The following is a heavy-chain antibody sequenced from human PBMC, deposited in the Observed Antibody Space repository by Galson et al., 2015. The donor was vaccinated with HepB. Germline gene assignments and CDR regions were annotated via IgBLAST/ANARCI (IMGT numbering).Heavy chain of an antibody. V-gene: IGHV3-48*01. Sequence: LRLSCAASGFTFSSYSMNWVRQAPGKGLEWVSYISSSSSTIYYADSVKGRFTISRDNAKNSLYLQMNSLRAEDTAVYYCARVPYYDILTGYYNDYYYGMDVWGQGTTVTVSS. CDR1: GFTFSSYS. J-gene: IGHJ6*02. D-gene: IGHD3-9*01. CDR2: ISSSSSTI. CDR3: ARVPYYDILTGYYNDYYYGMDV.